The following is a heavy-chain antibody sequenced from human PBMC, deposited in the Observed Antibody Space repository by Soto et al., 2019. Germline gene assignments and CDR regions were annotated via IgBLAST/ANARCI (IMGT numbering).Heavy chain of an antibody. D-gene: IGHD3-10*01. CDR2: ITDYNGST. J-gene: IGHJ3*01. Sequence: QVQLMQSGAEVKKSGASGKVSCKASGYTLINYGIIWVQQAPGQGLEWMGWITDYNGSTKYAGKFQDRVTMTTETSTSTAYMELRSLRSDDTAVYFCARDYFGDLWSSPDVWGHGTMVTVSS. CDR1: GYTLINYG. V-gene: IGHV1-18*04. CDR3: ARDYFGDLWSSPDV.